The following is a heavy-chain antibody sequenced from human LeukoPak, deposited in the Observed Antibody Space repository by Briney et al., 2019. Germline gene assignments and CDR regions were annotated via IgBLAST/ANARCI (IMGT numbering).Heavy chain of an antibody. CDR3: ARHATNIYGPLDY. CDR1: GGSISSYY. D-gene: IGHD3-10*01. CDR2: IYTSGST. V-gene: IGHV4-4*07. J-gene: IGHJ4*02. Sequence: SETLSLTCTVSGGSISSYYWSWIRQPPGKGLEWIGRIYTSGSTNYNPSLKSRVTMSVDTSKNQLSLKLSSVTAADTAIYYCARHATNIYGPLDYWGQGTLVTVSS.